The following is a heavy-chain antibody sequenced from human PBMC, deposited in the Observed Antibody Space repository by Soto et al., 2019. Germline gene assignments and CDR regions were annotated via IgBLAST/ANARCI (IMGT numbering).Heavy chain of an antibody. Sequence: QVQLVESGGGVVQPGRSLRLSCAASGFTFSSYAMHWVRQAPGKGLEWVAVISYDGSNKYYADSVKGRFTISRDNSRNALYLQMNSLRAEDTAVYYCARGPHQYYYDISGYYPHEYWGQGTLVTVSS. V-gene: IGHV3-30-3*01. J-gene: IGHJ4*02. CDR3: ARGPHQYYYDISGYYPHEY. CDR2: ISYDGSNK. D-gene: IGHD3-22*01. CDR1: GFTFSSYA.